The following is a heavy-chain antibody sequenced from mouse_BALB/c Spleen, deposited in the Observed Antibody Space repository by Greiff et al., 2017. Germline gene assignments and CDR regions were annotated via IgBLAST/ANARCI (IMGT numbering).Heavy chain of an antibody. D-gene: IGHD2-4*01. CDR1: GFTFSSYA. CDR2: ISSGGSS. Sequence: EVHLVESGGGLVKPGGSLKLSCAASGFTFSSYAMSWVRQTPEKRLEWVASISSGGSSYYPDSVKGRFTISSDNARNILNLQMSSLRSEDTSMYYCARESTMIGFDYWGQGTTLTVSS. CDR3: ARESTMIGFDY. V-gene: IGHV5-6-5*01. J-gene: IGHJ2*01.